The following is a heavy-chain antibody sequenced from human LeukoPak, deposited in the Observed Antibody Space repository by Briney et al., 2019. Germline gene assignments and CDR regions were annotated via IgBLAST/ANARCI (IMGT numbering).Heavy chain of an antibody. CDR3: ATAAADGYYFHYFDY. J-gene: IGHJ4*02. Sequence: ASVKVSCKVSGYTLTELSMHWVRQAPGKGLEWMGWINTNTGNPTYAQGFTGRFVFSLDTSVSTAYLQISSLKAEDTAVYYCATAAADGYYFHYFDYWGQGTLVTVSS. CDR2: INTNTGNP. V-gene: IGHV7-4-1*02. D-gene: IGHD3-22*01. CDR1: GYTLTELS.